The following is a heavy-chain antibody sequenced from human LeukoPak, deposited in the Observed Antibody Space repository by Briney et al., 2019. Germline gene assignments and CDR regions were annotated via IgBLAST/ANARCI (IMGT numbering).Heavy chain of an antibody. J-gene: IGHJ3*02. CDR1: GGSISSYY. CDR2: IYYSGST. Sequence: TSETLSLTCTVSGGSISSYYWSWIRQPPGKGLEWIGYIYYSGSTNYNPSLKSRVTISVDTSKSQFSLKLSSVTAADTAVYYCARSPLLLWFGESMVDAFDIWGQGTMVTVSS. D-gene: IGHD3-10*01. CDR3: ARSPLLLWFGESMVDAFDI. V-gene: IGHV4-59*12.